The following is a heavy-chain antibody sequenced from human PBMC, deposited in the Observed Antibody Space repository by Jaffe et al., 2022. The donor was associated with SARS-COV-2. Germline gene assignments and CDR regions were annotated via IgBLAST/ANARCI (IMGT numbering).Heavy chain of an antibody. CDR1: GFTFSDHY. CDR3: ARGLHSSVWYFDY. CDR2: IRNKASSYTI. V-gene: IGHV3-72*01. D-gene: IGHD6-19*01. J-gene: IGHJ4*02. Sequence: EVQLVESGGGLVQPGGSLRLSCAASGFTFSDHYMDWVRQAPGKGLEWVGRIRNKASSYTIEYAASVKGRFTISRDDSKNSLYLQMNSLKTEDTAVYYCARGLHSSVWYFDYWGQGTLVTVSS.